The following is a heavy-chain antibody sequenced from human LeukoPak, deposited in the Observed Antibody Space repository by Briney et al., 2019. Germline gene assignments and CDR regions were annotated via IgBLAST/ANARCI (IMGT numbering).Heavy chain of an antibody. D-gene: IGHD1-26*01. Sequence: PSETLSLTCAVYGGSFSGYYWSCICQPPGKGLEWIGEINHSGSTNYNPSLKSRVTISVNTSKNQFSLKLRSVSAEDTAVYYCARGKSGGSHIDYWGKRTLVTVSS. CDR2: INHSGST. CDR1: GGSFSGYY. V-gene: IGHV4-34*01. J-gene: IGHJ4*02. CDR3: ARGKSGGSHIDY.